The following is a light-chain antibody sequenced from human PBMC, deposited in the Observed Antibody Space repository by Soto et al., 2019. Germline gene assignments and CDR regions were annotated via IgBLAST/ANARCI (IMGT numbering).Light chain of an antibody. Sequence: QSALTQPASVSGSPGQSITISCTGTSSDVGSYNLVSWYQQHPGKAPKLMIYEVSKRPSGVSNRFSGSKSGNTASLTISGLQAEDGADYYCCSYAGSRTFVVFGGGTQLTVL. CDR2: EVS. CDR3: CSYAGSRTFVV. CDR1: SSDVGSYNL. J-gene: IGLJ2*01. V-gene: IGLV2-23*02.